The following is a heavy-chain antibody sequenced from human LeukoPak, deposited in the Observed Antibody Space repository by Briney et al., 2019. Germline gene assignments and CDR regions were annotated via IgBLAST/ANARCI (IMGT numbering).Heavy chain of an antibody. CDR1: AFTFSDNY. CDR2: ISPSGTDI. CDR3: ARVGGSYTFDY. V-gene: IGHV3-11*04. J-gene: IGHJ4*02. Sequence: GGSLRLSCAVSAFTFSDNYMTWIRQAPGKGLESVSYISPSGTDISYADSVKGRFTISRDNAKNSLYLQMNSLRAEDTAVYYCARVGGSYTFDYWGQGTLVTVSS. D-gene: IGHD1-26*01.